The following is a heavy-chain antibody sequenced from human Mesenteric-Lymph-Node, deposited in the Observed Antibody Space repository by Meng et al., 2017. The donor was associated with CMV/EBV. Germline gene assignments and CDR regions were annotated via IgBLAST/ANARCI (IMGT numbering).Heavy chain of an antibody. CDR3: ARADYGDYVLPPNYYYGMDV. J-gene: IGHJ6*02. V-gene: IGHV1-69*10. CDR2: IIPILGIA. CDR1: GDSFSSYA. Sequence: SVKVSCKTSGDSFSSYAISWVRQAPGQGLEWMGGIIPILGIANYAQKFQGRVTITADKSTSTAYMELSSLRSEDTAVYYCARADYGDYVLPPNYYYGMDVWGQGTTVTVSS. D-gene: IGHD4-17*01.